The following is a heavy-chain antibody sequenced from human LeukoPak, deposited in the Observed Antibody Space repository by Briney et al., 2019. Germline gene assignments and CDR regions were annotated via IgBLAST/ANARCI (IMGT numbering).Heavy chain of an antibody. CDR3: AILPDCSSTSCYTVDY. CDR2: INPNSGGT. D-gene: IGHD2-2*02. J-gene: IGHJ4*02. V-gene: IGHV1-2*02. CDR1: GYTFTGYY. Sequence: GASVKVSCKASGYTFTGYYMHWVRQAPGQGLGWMGWINPNSGGTNYAQKFQGRVTMTRDTSISTAYMELSRLRSDDTAVYYCAILPDCSSTSCYTVDYWGQGTLVTVSS.